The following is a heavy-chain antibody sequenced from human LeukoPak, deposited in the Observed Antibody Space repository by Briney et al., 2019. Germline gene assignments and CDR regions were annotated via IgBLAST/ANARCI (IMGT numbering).Heavy chain of an antibody. Sequence: GASVKVSCKVSGYTLTELSMHWVRQAPGKGLEWMGGFDPEDGETIYAQKFQGRVTTTEDTSTDTAYMELSSLRSEDTAVYHCAAGVQWLRVGYWGQGTLVTVSS. V-gene: IGHV1-24*01. CDR1: GYTLTELS. D-gene: IGHD5-12*01. CDR3: AAGVQWLRVGY. CDR2: FDPEDGET. J-gene: IGHJ4*02.